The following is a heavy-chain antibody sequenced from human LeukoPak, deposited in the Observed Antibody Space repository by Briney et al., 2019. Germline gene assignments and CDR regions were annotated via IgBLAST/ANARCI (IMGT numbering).Heavy chain of an antibody. D-gene: IGHD1-26*01. CDR2: IWYDGSNK. V-gene: IGHV3-33*06. J-gene: IGHJ4*02. CDR1: GFTFSSYG. Sequence: GRSLRLSCAASGFTFSSYGMHWVRQAPGKGLEWVAVIWYDGSNKYYADSVKGRFTISRDNSKNTLYLQMNSLRAEDTAVYYCAKPTVGATYYFDYWGQGTLVTVSS. CDR3: AKPTVGATYYFDY.